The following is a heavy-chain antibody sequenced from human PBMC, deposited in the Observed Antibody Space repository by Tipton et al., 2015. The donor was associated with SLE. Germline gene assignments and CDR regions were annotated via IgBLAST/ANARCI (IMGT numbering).Heavy chain of an antibody. J-gene: IGHJ3*02. CDR2: IYTSGST. V-gene: IGHV4-61*09. D-gene: IGHD4/OR15-4a*01. CDR3: ARDLDYGATDAFDI. Sequence: TLSLTCTVSGGSISSGSYYWSWIRQPAGKGLEWIGYIYTSGSTNYNPSLKSRVTISVDTSKNQFSLKLSSVTAADTAVYYFARDLDYGATDAFDIWGQGTMFTVSS. CDR1: GGSISSGSYY.